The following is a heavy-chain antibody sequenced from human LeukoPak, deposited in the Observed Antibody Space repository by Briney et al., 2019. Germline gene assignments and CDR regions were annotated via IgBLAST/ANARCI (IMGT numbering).Heavy chain of an antibody. CDR3: AREAVLLWFGELLQAFDI. Sequence: SQTLSLTCTVSGGSISSGSYYWSWIRQPAGKGLEWIGRIYTSGSTNSNPSLKRRVTISVDSTSTQFSLKLSSVTAADTAVYYCAREAVLLWFGELLQAFDIWGQGTMVTVSS. CDR2: IYTSGST. D-gene: IGHD3-10*01. V-gene: IGHV4-61*02. CDR1: GGSISSGSYY. J-gene: IGHJ3*02.